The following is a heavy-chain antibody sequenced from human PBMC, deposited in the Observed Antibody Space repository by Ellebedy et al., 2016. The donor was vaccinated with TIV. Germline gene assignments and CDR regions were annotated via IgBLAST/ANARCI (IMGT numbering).Heavy chain of an antibody. Sequence: GESLKISCVGSGFIFSSYWMHWVRQAPGKGLEWVANINKDGSEEYYLDSVKGRFTISRDNTKRSLFLQMNSLRAEDTALYYCARGFMPDYWGQGTLVTVSS. D-gene: IGHD2-2*01. V-gene: IGHV3-7*03. J-gene: IGHJ4*02. CDR1: GFIFSSYW. CDR3: ARGFMPDY. CDR2: INKDGSEE.